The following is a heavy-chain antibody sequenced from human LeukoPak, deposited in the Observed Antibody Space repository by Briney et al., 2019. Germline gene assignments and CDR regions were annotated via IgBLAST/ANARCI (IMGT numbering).Heavy chain of an antibody. V-gene: IGHV4-39*07. CDR3: ARGRRGNYFQDY. J-gene: IGHJ4*02. CDR2: LWSGTTT. Sequence: SETLSLTCTVSGASIRSDTYYWAWIRQPPGKGLEWIGSLWSGTTTYYNPPLTSPVTIAVDTSKNQFSLILPSVTAADTAVYYCARGRRGNYFQDYWGQGTLVTVSS. CDR1: GASIRSDTYY. D-gene: IGHD1-26*01.